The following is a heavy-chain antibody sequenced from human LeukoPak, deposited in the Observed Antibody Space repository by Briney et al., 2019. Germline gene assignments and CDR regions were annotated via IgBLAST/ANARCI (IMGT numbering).Heavy chain of an antibody. Sequence: QPGGSLRLSCAASGFTFSSYSMNWVRQAPGKGLEWVSYISHGSTRIFCADSVEGRFTLSRDDAKNSLYLQMNSLRVEDTALYYCARQCGYGYAIDSWGQGALVTVSS. D-gene: IGHD5-18*01. V-gene: IGHV3-48*01. CDR2: ISHGSTRI. J-gene: IGHJ4*02. CDR3: ARQCGYGYAIDS. CDR1: GFTFSSYS.